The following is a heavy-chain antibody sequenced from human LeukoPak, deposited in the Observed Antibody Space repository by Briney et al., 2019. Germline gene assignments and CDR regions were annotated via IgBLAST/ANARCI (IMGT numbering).Heavy chain of an antibody. CDR1: GFTFSSYG. CDR2: IWYDGSNK. D-gene: IGHD2-15*01. J-gene: IGHJ4*02. Sequence: PGGSLRLSCAASGFTFSSYGMHWVRQAPGKGLEWVALIWYDGSNKYYTDSVKGRFTISRDDSKNTLFLQMNSLRDEDTAIYYCARDPGVVAYYFDFWGQGTLVTVSS. CDR3: ARDPGVVAYYFDF. V-gene: IGHV3-33*01.